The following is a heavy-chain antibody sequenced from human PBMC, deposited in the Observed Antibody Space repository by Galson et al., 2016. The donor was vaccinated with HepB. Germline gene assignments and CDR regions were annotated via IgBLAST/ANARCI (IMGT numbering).Heavy chain of an antibody. J-gene: IGHJ3*02. Sequence: SVKVSCKASGSTLTGHYIHWVRQAPGQGLEWVGWTNPSSGAAKFVQKLQDRVTVTRDTSTTTMYMELSSLTSDDTALYYCARGRRKSVTQGGFDIWGQGTMVIVSS. D-gene: IGHD2-15*01. CDR3: ARGRRKSVTQGGFDI. CDR1: GSTLTGHY. V-gene: IGHV1-2*02. CDR2: TNPSSGAA.